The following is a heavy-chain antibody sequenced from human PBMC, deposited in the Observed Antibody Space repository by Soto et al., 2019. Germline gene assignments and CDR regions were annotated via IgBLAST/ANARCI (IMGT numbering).Heavy chain of an antibody. J-gene: IGHJ4*02. CDR1: GGSITGYY. V-gene: IGHV4-59*08. CDR2: IYYSGSA. CDR3: ARHGCISAGCFKGLPYYFDF. Sequence: LETLSLTCTVSGGSITGYYWSWIRQTPGKGLEWIGYIYYSGSAKSNPSLKTRVTISVDTSESQFSLKLTSVTAADTATYYCARHGCISAGCFKGLPYYFDFWAQVILVTVSS. D-gene: IGHD2-2*01.